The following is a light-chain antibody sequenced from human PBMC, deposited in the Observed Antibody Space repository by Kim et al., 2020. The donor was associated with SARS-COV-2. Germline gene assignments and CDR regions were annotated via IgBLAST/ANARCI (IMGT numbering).Light chain of an antibody. CDR1: QSVSHY. Sequence: EIVLTQSPDTLSLSPGERASLSCRASQSVSHYLAWYQQKPGQAPRLLIYDASNRATGVPARFSGSGSGTDFTLTISSLEPGDFAVYYCQQRGSWPLTFGGGTKVDIK. J-gene: IGKJ4*01. V-gene: IGKV3-11*01. CDR3: QQRGSWPLT. CDR2: DAS.